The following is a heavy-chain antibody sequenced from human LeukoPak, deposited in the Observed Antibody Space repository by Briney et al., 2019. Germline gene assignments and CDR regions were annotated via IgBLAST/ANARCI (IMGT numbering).Heavy chain of an antibody. D-gene: IGHD3-9*01. J-gene: IGHJ4*02. V-gene: IGHV1-8*02. CDR3: ARGRRYFDWLLYEDY. CDR2: INPNSGNT. Sequence: ASVKVSCKASGYTFTCYYMHWVRQAPGQGLEWMGWINPNSGNTGYAQKFQGRVTMTRNTSISTAYMELSSLRSEDTAVYYCARGRRYFDWLLYEDYWGQGTLVTVSS. CDR1: GYTFTCYY.